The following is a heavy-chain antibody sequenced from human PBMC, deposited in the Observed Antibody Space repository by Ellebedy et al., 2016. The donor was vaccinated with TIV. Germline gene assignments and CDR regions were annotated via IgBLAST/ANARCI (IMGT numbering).Heavy chain of an antibody. CDR1: GYSFAAYF. CDR2: INPNSGDT. Sequence: ASVKVSCKASGYSFAAYFIHWVRQAPGQGLEWMGRINPNSGDTTYAQKFLGRVTLTRDTSISTAYMGLSRLRSDDTAIHYCARAYYYDSIAYYFDSWGQGTLVTVSS. V-gene: IGHV1-2*06. D-gene: IGHD3-22*01. J-gene: IGHJ4*02. CDR3: ARAYYYDSIAYYFDS.